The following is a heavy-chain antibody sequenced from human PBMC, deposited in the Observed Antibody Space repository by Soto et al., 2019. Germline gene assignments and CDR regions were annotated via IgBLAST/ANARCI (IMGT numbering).Heavy chain of an antibody. Sequence: ASVKVSCKASGYTFTSYDINWVRQATGQGLEWIGWMNPNSGNTGYAQKFQGRVTMTRNTSISTAYMELSSLRSEDTAVYYCARVGLGDFWSGYYTVLDYWGQGTLVTVSS. J-gene: IGHJ4*02. CDR2: MNPNSGNT. CDR3: ARVGLGDFWSGYYTVLDY. V-gene: IGHV1-8*01. D-gene: IGHD3-3*01. CDR1: GYTFTSYD.